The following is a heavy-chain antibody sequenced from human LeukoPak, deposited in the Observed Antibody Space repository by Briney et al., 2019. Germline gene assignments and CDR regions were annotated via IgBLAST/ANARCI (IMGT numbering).Heavy chain of an antibody. Sequence: GGSLGLSCAASGFTFSDYYMNWIRQAPGKGLEWVSYISSSGTTIYYADSVKGRFTISRDNTKNSLYLQMNSLRAEDTAVYYCAKDLGVTTFDYWGQGTLVTVSA. V-gene: IGHV3-11*01. CDR3: AKDLGVTTFDY. CDR2: ISSSGTTI. J-gene: IGHJ4*02. CDR1: GFTFSDYY. D-gene: IGHD2-21*02.